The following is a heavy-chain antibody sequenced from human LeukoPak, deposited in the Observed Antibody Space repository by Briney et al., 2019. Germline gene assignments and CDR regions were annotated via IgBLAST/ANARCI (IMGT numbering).Heavy chain of an antibody. CDR3: ARGKALYSSDYYYSGVYNWFDP. CDR1: GYSISSGYY. D-gene: IGHD3-22*01. V-gene: IGHV4-38-2*01. J-gene: IGHJ5*02. CDR2: IFHSGST. Sequence: SETLSLTCAVSGYSISSGYYWGWIRQPPGKGLEGIGNIFHSGSTYYNPSLKSRVTISVDTSKNQFSLKLSSVTAADTAVYYCARGKALYSSDYYYSGVYNWFDPWGQGTLVTVSS.